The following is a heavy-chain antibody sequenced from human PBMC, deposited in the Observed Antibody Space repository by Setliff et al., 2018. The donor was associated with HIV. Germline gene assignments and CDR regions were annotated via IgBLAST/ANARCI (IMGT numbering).Heavy chain of an antibody. D-gene: IGHD2-21*02. V-gene: IGHV3-7*01. CDR2: IKPDGTEK. J-gene: IGHJ4*02. Sequence: LRLSCVASEFIFSNYWMNWVRQAPGKGLEWVANIKPDGTEKNYMDSVKGRFTISRDNAKRSLYLQMSSLRAEDTAVYYCAACSGDCFWGQGTLVTVSS. CDR1: EFIFSNYW. CDR3: AACSGDCF.